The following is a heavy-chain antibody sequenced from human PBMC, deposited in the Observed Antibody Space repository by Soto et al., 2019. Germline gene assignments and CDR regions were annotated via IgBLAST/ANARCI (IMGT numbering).Heavy chain of an antibody. D-gene: IGHD3-10*01. CDR2: IIPIFGTA. CDR3: AAGDYYGSGSYHYYYYYGMDV. J-gene: IGHJ6*02. Sequence: VKVSCKASGGTFSSDAISWVRQAPGQGLEWMGGIIPIFGTANYAQKFQGRVTITADKSTSTAYMELSSLRCADTAVYYCAAGDYYGSGSYHYYYYYGMDVWGHGTTVTVSS. CDR1: GGTFSSDA. V-gene: IGHV1-69*06.